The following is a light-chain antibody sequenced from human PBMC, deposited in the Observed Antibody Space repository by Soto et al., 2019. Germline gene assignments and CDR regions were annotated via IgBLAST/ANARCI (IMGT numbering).Light chain of an antibody. CDR3: QQSHSTPLT. CDR1: QSMSRY. V-gene: IGKV1-39*01. Sequence: DIQMTQSPSSLSASVGDRVTITCRASQSMSRYLNWYQQKPGKAPKLLVYAASNLQSGVPSRVSGSGSGTDFTLTISSLQPEDFATYYCQQSHSTPLTFGGGTKVE. J-gene: IGKJ4*01. CDR2: AAS.